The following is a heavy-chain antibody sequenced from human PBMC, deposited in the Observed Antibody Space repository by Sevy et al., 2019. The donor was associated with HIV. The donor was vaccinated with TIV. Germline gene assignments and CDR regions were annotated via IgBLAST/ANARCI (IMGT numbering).Heavy chain of an antibody. J-gene: IGHJ6*02. CDR2: ISSSSNYI. CDR3: ARDGARITMVQGVMAYYHGMDV. D-gene: IGHD3-10*01. V-gene: IGHV3-21*01. Sequence: GGSLRLSCAASGFTFSTYSMNWVRQAPGKGLEWVSSISSSSNYIYYADSVKGRFTISRDNAKNSLYLQMNSLRAEDTAXYYCARDGARITMVQGVMAYYHGMDVWGQGTTVTVSS. CDR1: GFTFSTYS.